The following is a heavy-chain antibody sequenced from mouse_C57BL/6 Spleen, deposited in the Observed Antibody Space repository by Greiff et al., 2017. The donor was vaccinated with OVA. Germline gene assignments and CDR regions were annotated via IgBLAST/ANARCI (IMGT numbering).Heavy chain of an antibody. V-gene: IGHV1-55*01. CDR1: GYTFTSYW. CDR2: IYPGSGST. Sequence: QVQLKESGAELVKPGASVKMSCKASGYTFTSYWITWVKQRPGQGLEWIGDIYPGSGSTNYNEKFKSKATLTVDTSSSTAYMQLSSLTSEDSAVYYCARRGYFYGGVDYWGQGTTRTVSS. J-gene: IGHJ2*01. CDR3: ARRGYFYGGVDY. D-gene: IGHD1-1*01.